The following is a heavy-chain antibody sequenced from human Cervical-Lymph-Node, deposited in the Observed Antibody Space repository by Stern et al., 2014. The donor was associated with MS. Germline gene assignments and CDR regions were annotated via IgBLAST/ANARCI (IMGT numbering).Heavy chain of an antibody. CDR3: ARGSGTAYDLRGDY. J-gene: IGHJ4*01. CDR1: GYFFTDYY. Sequence: MQLVESGAEARAPGASMKVSCKASGYFFTDYYLHWVRQAPGQGLEWLGRINPNSGGTNYAQNFQGRVTMTRDTSISTAYMELRWLGSADTAVYYCARGSGTAYDLRGDYWGQGTLVTVSS. CDR2: INPNSGGT. V-gene: IGHV1-2*06. D-gene: IGHD3-3*01.